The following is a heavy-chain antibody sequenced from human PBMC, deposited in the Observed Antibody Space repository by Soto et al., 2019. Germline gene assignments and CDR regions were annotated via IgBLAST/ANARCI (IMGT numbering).Heavy chain of an antibody. CDR3: ARSWMQLGGNWFDP. Sequence: QVQLVQSGAEVKKPGASVKVSCKASGYTFTSYDINWVRQATGQGLEWMGWMNPNSGNTGYAQKFQGRVNMTRNTSISTAYMELSSLRSEDTAVYYCARSWMQLGGNWFDPWGQGTLVTVSS. CDR1: GYTFTSYD. CDR2: MNPNSGNT. D-gene: IGHD5-18*01. V-gene: IGHV1-8*01. J-gene: IGHJ5*02.